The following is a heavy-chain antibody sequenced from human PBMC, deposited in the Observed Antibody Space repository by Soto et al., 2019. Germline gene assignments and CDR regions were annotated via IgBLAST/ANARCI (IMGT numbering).Heavy chain of an antibody. D-gene: IGHD6-19*01. Sequence: GGSLRLSCAASGFTFSSYSMNWVRQAPGKGLEWVSSISSSSSYIYYADSVKGRFTISRDNAKNSLYLQMNSLRAEDTAVYYCARDTAKYSSGWYAWFDYWGQGTLVTVSS. V-gene: IGHV3-21*01. CDR1: GFTFSSYS. CDR2: ISSSSSYI. J-gene: IGHJ4*02. CDR3: ARDTAKYSSGWYAWFDY.